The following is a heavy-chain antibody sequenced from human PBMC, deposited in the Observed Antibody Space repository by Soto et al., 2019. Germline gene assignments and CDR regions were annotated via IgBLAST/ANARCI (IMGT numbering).Heavy chain of an antibody. J-gene: IGHJ4*02. V-gene: IGHV3-30*18. CDR1: GFTFSSYG. CDR2: ISYDGSNK. CDR3: AKDALLYYDILTGYYLDY. Sequence: GGSLRLSCAASGFTFSSYGMHWVRQAPGKGLEWVAVISYDGSNKYYADSVKGRFTISRDNSKNTLYLQMNSLRAEDTAVYYCAKDALLYYDILTGYYLDYWGQGTLVTSPQ. D-gene: IGHD3-9*01.